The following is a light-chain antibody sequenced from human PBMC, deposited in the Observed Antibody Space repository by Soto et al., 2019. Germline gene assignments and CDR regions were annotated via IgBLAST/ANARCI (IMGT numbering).Light chain of an antibody. J-gene: IGKJ4*01. V-gene: IGKV3-11*01. CDR3: HQRSNWPPVT. CDR2: DAS. CDR1: QSISNY. Sequence: EIVLTQSPATLSLSPGERATLSCRASQSISNYLAWYQQKPGLAPRLLIYDASNRATGIPARFSGSGSGTDFTLTISSLESEDFAVYYCHQRSNWPPVTFGGGTKVEFK.